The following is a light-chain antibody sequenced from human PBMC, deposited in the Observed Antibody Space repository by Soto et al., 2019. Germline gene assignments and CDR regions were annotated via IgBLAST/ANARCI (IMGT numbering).Light chain of an antibody. CDR2: DAS. J-gene: IGKJ5*01. Sequence: DIEMTQSPSSLSASVGDRVTITCQASQDISNYLNWYQQKTGRAPKLLIYDASNLESGVSSRFSGSRSGTDFSLTINSLQPDDFATYYCQQYDDFPLTFGQVTRLE. CDR3: QQYDDFPLT. V-gene: IGKV1-33*01. CDR1: QDISNY.